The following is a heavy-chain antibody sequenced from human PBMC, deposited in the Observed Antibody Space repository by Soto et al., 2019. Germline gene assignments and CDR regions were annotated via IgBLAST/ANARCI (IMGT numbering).Heavy chain of an antibody. D-gene: IGHD6-19*01. J-gene: IGHJ5*02. CDR1: GFTLRTSGVG. CDR3: AKCGSSGWYGWFDP. Sequence: QITLKESGPTLVKPTQTLTLTCIFSGFTLRTSGVGVGWIRQPPGKALEWLGFIYWNDDKRYSPSLKSRLTITKDTSKNQVVLTTTNMDPVDTATYYCAKCGSSGWYGWFDPWGLGTLVTVSS. V-gene: IGHV2-5*01. CDR2: IYWNDDK.